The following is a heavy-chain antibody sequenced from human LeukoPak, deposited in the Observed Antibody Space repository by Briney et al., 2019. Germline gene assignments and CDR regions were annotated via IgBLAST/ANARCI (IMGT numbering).Heavy chain of an antibody. V-gene: IGHV4-39*07. CDR2: IYHSGST. CDR3: ARDMVVAVLPGINWFDP. D-gene: IGHD2-15*01. CDR1: GGSISSSSYY. Sequence: KTSETLSLTCTVSGGSISSSSYYWGWIRQPPGKGLEWIGSIYHSGSTYYNPSLKSRVTISVDTSKNQFSLKLSSVTAADTAVYYCARDMVVAVLPGINWFDPWGQGTLVTVSS. J-gene: IGHJ5*02.